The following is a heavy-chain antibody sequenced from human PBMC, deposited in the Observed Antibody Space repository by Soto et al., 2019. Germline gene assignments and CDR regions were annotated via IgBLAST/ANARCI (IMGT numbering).Heavy chain of an antibody. D-gene: IGHD3-3*01. CDR1: GFSLTTSGVG. CDR3: AHRVLRTVFGLVTTTAIYFDF. J-gene: IGHJ4*02. CDR2: IYWDDGK. Sequence: QITLNESGPTRVKPRQTLTLTCTFSGFSLTTSGVGVGWIRQSPGKAPEWLALIYWDDGKRYRPSLKSRLTITKDTSKNQVVLTMADLDPADTATYYCAHRVLRTVFGLVTTTAIYFDFWGQGTPVAVSS. V-gene: IGHV2-5*02.